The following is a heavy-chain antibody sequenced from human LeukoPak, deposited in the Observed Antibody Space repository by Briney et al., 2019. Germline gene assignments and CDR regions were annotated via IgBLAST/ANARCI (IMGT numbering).Heavy chain of an antibody. J-gene: IGHJ4*02. CDR2: IYPGTSDT. CDR1: GYSFTTYW. D-gene: IGHD6-19*01. CDR3: SSGRDTSGYKYYFDY. Sequence: GESLKISCKGSGYSFTTYWIGWVRQMPGKGLEWMGIIYPGTSDTKYSPSFQGQVTISADESINTAYLQWSSLKASDTAMYYCSSGRDTSGYKYYFDYWGQGTLVTVSS. V-gene: IGHV5-51*01.